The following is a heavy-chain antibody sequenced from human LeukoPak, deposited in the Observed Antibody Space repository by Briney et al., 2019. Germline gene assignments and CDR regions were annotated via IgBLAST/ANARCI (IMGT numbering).Heavy chain of an antibody. CDR2: ISYDGSNK. V-gene: IGHV3-30-3*01. J-gene: IGHJ4*02. CDR1: GFTFSSYA. Sequence: GGSLRLSCAASGFTFSSYAMHWVRQASGKGLEWVAVISYDGSNKYYADSVKGRFTISRDNSKNTLYLQMNSLRAEDTAVYYCARAPRDYDFWSGYQSGPLSEWGQGTLVTVSS. D-gene: IGHD3-3*01. CDR3: ARAPRDYDFWSGYQSGPLSE.